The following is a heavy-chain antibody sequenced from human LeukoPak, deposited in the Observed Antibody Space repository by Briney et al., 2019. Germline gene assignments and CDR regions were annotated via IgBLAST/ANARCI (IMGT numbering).Heavy chain of an antibody. CDR2: ISYDGSHQ. J-gene: IGHJ4*02. CDR1: KFTFSSYS. CDR3: ARDPQPYSSGGY. D-gene: IGHD6-19*01. V-gene: IGHV3-30-3*01. Sequence: PGGSLRLSCAASKFTFSSYSMHWVRQAPGRGLEWMAAISYDGSHQYYADSVKGRFTISRDNSKNTLYLQMSSLRAEDTAVYYCARDPQPYSSGGYWGQGTLVTVSS.